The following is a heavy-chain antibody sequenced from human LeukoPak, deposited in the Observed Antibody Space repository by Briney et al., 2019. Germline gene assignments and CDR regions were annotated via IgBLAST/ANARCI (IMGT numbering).Heavy chain of an antibody. D-gene: IGHD5-24*01. CDR1: GYIVDYFK. Sequence: EASVKVSCKATGYIVDYFKRVWVRQPPVQGIEWMGRINPSGGSTSYAQNFQDRVTMTSDTSTSTSTSTVYMELSSLRSEDPAVYYCARVSRDGYYRFDYWGQGTLVTVSS. CDR3: ARVSRDGYYRFDY. CDR2: INPSGGST. J-gene: IGHJ4*02. V-gene: IGHV1-46*02.